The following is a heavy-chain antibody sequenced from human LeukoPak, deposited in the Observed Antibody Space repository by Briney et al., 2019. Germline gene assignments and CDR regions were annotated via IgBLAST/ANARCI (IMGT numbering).Heavy chain of an antibody. D-gene: IGHD6-6*01. V-gene: IGHV4-59*01. J-gene: IGHJ3*02. CDR2: IYYSGST. Sequence: SETLSLTCTVSGGSISSYYWSWIRQPPGKGLEWIGYIYYSGSTNYNPSLKSRVTISVDTSKNQFSLKLSSVTAADTAVYYCAREPRRAFDIWGQGTMVTVSS. CDR1: GGSISSYY. CDR3: AREPRRAFDI.